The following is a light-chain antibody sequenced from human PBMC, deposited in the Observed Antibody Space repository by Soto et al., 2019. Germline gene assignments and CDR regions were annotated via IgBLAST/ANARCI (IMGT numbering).Light chain of an antibody. V-gene: IGKV1-5*01. CDR2: DAS. CDR1: QSISSH. Sequence: ETQMTQSPSTLSASVGDRVTITCRASQSISSHLAWYQQKPGKAPGVLIYDASTLEIGVPSRFSGSGSGTKLTLTISSLQSYDFATYYCQQYSSTLYTFGQGTKLEIK. CDR3: QQYSSTLYT. J-gene: IGKJ2*01.